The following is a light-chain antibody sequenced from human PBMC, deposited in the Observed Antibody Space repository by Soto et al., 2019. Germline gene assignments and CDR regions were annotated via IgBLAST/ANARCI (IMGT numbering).Light chain of an antibody. V-gene: IGLV2-8*01. CDR2: EVS. J-gene: IGLJ2*01. CDR3: SSYAGNNNVI. CDR1: SSDVGSYRF. Sequence: ALTQPPSASGSPGQSVTISCTGTSSDVGSYRFVSWYQQHPGKAPKLLIYEVSKRPSGVPDRFSASTSGNTASLTVSGLQADDEADYYCSSYAGNNNVIFGGGTKLTVL.